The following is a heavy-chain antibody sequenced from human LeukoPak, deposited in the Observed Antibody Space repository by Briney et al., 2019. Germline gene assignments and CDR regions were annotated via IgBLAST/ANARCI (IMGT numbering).Heavy chain of an antibody. CDR2: ISDNGGRT. CDR1: GFTFSGYA. Sequence: GSLRLSSAASGFTFSGYAMSWVRQAPGKGLEWVSTISDNGGRTYYADSVKGRFTISRDNSKNTLFLQMNSLRAEDSAVYYCATDREGDPSAYYLVGGQGTLITVST. D-gene: IGHD3-22*01. CDR3: ATDREGDPSAYYLV. V-gene: IGHV3-23*01. J-gene: IGHJ4*02.